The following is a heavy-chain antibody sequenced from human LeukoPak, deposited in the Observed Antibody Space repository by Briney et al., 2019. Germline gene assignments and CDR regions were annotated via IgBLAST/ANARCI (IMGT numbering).Heavy chain of an antibody. CDR1: GFTFSSYS. CDR3: ARDPGVRGVNRPRWFDP. J-gene: IGHJ5*02. CDR2: TSSSSSYI. V-gene: IGHV3-21*01. Sequence: KTGGSLRLSCAASGFTFSSYSMNWVRQAPGKGLEWVSSTSSSSSYIYYADSVKGRFTISRDNAKNSLYLQMNSLRDEDTAVYYCARDPGVRGVNRPRWFDPWGQGTLVTVSS. D-gene: IGHD3-10*01.